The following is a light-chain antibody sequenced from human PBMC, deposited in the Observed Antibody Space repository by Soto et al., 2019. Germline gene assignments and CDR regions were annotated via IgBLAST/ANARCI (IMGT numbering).Light chain of an antibody. CDR3: QHYVTWPLT. J-gene: IGKJ4*01. Sequence: ETVLTQSPSTLSLSPGDNAILSCRASQSVSNYLAWYQQKPGQAPRLLIYDTSIRATGVPARFSGSRSGAEFTLTISSLQSEDFAVYYCQHYVTWPLTFGGGTKVDIK. V-gene: IGKV3-15*01. CDR2: DTS. CDR1: QSVSNY.